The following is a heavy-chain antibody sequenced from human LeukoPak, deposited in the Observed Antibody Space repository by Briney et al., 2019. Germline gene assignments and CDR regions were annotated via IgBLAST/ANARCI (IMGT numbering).Heavy chain of an antibody. Sequence: SQTLSLTCAISGDTVSSNSAAWSWIRQSPSRGLEWLGRTYYRSKWYNDYAVSVKSRITINPDTSKNQFSLQLNSVTPEDTAVYYCARAGPSPITGDPNWFDPWGKGTLVTVSS. D-gene: IGHD7-27*01. J-gene: IGHJ5*02. CDR2: TYYRSKWYN. CDR1: GDTVSSNSAA. V-gene: IGHV6-1*01. CDR3: ARAGPSPITGDPNWFDP.